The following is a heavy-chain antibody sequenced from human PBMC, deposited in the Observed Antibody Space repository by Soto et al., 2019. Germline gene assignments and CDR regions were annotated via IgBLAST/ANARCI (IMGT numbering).Heavy chain of an antibody. J-gene: IGHJ6*02. Sequence: SETLSLTCAVYGGSFSGYYWSWIRQPPGKGLEWIGEINHSGSTNYNPTLKSRVTISVDTSKNQFSLKLSSVTAADTAVYYCARARVGAQATGTSNLYYDYGMDVWGQGTTVSVS. D-gene: IGHD1-7*01. CDR2: INHSGST. V-gene: IGHV4-34*01. CDR3: ARARVGAQATGTSNLYYDYGMDV. CDR1: GGSFSGYY.